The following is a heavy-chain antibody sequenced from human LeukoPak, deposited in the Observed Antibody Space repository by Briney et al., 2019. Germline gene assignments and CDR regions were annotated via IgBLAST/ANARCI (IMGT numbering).Heavy chain of an antibody. CDR3: AKMVAAVVVVSYFDY. CDR1: GFTFDHYL. V-gene: IGHV3-23*01. CDR2: ISGSGGST. D-gene: IGHD3-22*01. Sequence: GGSLRLSCAASGFTFDHYLMSWVRQAPGKGLEWVSAISGSGGSTYYAESVKGRFTISRDNSKNTLYLQMNSLRAEDTAVYYCAKMVAAVVVVSYFDYWGQGTLVTVSS. J-gene: IGHJ4*02.